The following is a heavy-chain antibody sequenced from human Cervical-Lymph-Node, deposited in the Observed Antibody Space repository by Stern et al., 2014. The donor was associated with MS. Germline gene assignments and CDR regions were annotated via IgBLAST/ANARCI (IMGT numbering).Heavy chain of an antibody. D-gene: IGHD3-22*01. Sequence: VQLVQSGAEVKKPGSSVKVSCKASGGTFNSHGISWVRQAPGQGLEWMGGILPMSGSAIYAQKFQGRVTITADESTTTVYMEVSSLGSEDTAVYYCARDLGDYYDPSGRGGQGTLVTVSS. CDR1: GGTFNSHG. J-gene: IGHJ4*02. CDR2: ILPMSGSA. CDR3: ARDLGDYYDPSGR. V-gene: IGHV1-69*01.